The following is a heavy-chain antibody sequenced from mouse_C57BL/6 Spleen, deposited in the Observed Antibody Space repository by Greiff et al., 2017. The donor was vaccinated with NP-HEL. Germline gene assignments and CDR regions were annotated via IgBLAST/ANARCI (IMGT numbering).Heavy chain of an antibody. V-gene: IGHV5-6*01. Sequence: EVKVVESGGDLVKPGGSLKLSCAASGFTFSSYGMSWVRQTPDKRLEWVATISSGGSYTYYPDSVKGRFTISRDNAKNTLYLQMSSLKSEDTAMYYCARPTYDYDWFAYWGQGTLVTVSA. CDR1: GFTFSSYG. CDR3: ARPTYDYDWFAY. CDR2: ISSGGSYT. D-gene: IGHD2-4*01. J-gene: IGHJ3*01.